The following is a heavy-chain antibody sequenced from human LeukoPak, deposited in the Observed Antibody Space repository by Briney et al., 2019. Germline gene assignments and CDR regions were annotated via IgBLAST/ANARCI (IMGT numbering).Heavy chain of an antibody. J-gene: IGHJ4*02. D-gene: IGHD6-13*01. CDR2: TIPIFGTA. Sequence: SVKVSCKASGGTFSSYAISWVRQAPGQGLEWMGGTIPIFGTANYAQKFQGRVTITTDESTSTAYMELSSLRSEDTAVYYCASLPGYSSSWYGVFDYWGQGTLVTVSS. CDR3: ASLPGYSSSWYGVFDY. CDR1: GGTFSSYA. V-gene: IGHV1-69*05.